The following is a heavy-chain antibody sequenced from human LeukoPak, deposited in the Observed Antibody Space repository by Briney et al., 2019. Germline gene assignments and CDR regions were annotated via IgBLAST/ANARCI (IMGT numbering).Heavy chain of an antibody. Sequence: SETLSLTCTVSGGSISSSSYYWGWIRQPPGKGLEWIGSIYYSGSTYYNPSLKSRVTISVDTSKNQFSLKLSSVTAADTAVYYCARRLGYCSGGSCYRTGSWFDPWGQGTLVTVSS. CDR2: IYYSGST. CDR1: GGSISSSSYY. V-gene: IGHV4-39*01. J-gene: IGHJ5*02. CDR3: ARRLGYCSGGSCYRTGSWFDP. D-gene: IGHD2-15*01.